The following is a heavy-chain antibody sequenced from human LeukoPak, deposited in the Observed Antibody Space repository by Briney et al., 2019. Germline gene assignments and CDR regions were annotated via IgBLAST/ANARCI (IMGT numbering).Heavy chain of an antibody. J-gene: IGHJ4*02. CDR2: IYYSGST. CDR3: ASPGIAAAGTFFDY. V-gene: IGHV4-39*01. Sequence: PSETLSLTCTVSGGSVSSGSYYWSWIRQPPGKGLEWIGNIYYSGSTYYNPSLKSRVTISVDTSQNQFSLKLSSVTAADTAVYYCASPGIAAAGTFFDYWGQGTLVTVSS. CDR1: GGSVSSGSYY. D-gene: IGHD6-13*01.